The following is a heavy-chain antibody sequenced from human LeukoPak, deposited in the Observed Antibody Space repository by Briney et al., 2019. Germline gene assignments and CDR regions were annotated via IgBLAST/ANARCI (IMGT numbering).Heavy chain of an antibody. D-gene: IGHD6-13*01. CDR3: AAVLTGSWYVPFDY. J-gene: IGHJ4*02. CDR2: ISGSGGST. Sequence: GGSLRLSCAASGFTFSSYAMSWVRQAPGKGLEWVSAISGSGGSTYYADSVKGRFTISRDNSKNTLCLQMNSLRAEDTAVYYCAAVLTGSWYVPFDYWGQGTLVTVSS. CDR1: GFTFSSYA. V-gene: IGHV3-23*01.